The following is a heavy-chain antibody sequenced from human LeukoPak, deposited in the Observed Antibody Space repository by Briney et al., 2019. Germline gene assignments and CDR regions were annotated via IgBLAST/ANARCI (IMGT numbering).Heavy chain of an antibody. CDR3: ARPKWELLHSAFDI. V-gene: IGHV4-39*01. Sequence: SETLSLTCTVSGGSISSSSYYWGWIRQPPGKGLEWIGSIYYSGSTYYNPSLKSRVTISVDTSKNQFSLKLSSVTAADTAVYYCARPKWELLHSAFDIWGQGTMVTVSS. CDR2: IYYSGST. D-gene: IGHD1-26*01. J-gene: IGHJ3*02. CDR1: GGSISSSSYY.